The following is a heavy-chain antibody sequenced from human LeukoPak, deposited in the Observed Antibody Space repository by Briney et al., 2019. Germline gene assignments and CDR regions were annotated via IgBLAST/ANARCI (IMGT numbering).Heavy chain of an antibody. CDR3: AGDSSGYYDFDY. D-gene: IGHD3-22*01. Sequence: SETLSLICNVSGGSVSSTTYYWGCVRQPPGMGLEWIGSVYYRGSTFYNPSLKGRATISVDASKNQVSLRLNSVTAADTAVYYCAGDSSGYYDFDYWGQGTLATVSS. CDR1: GGSVSSTTYY. V-gene: IGHV4-39*07. J-gene: IGHJ4*02. CDR2: VYYRGST.